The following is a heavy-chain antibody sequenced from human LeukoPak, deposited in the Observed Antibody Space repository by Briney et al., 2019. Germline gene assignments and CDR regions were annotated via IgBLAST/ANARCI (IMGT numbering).Heavy chain of an antibody. D-gene: IGHD3-22*01. Sequence: SETLSLTCTVSGYSISSGYYWGWIRQPPGKGLEWIGSMYHSGSTYYNPSLKSRVTISVDTSKNQFSLKLSSVTAADTAVYYCVRDPRGMIVVVEDAFDIWGQGTMVTVSS. CDR2: MYHSGST. CDR3: VRDPRGMIVVVEDAFDI. J-gene: IGHJ3*02. V-gene: IGHV4-38-2*02. CDR1: GYSISSGYY.